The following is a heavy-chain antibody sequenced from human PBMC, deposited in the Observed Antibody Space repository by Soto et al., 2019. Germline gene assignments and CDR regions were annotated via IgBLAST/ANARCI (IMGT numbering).Heavy chain of an antibody. Sequence: QITLKESGPTLVKPTQTLTLTCTFSGFSLSTYGVGVGWIRQPPGKALEWLALIYWDDDKRYSPSLKSRLTIPKDTSKNQVIXTMXXXDPVXTXTXXXXXXXXVRXGVSXYXSSGHHSESFQYWGQGTLVTVSS. J-gene: IGHJ1*01. V-gene: IGHV2-5*02. D-gene: IGHD3-22*01. CDR2: IYWDDDK. CDR1: GFSLSTYGVG. CDR3: XXXXXVRXGVSXYXSSGHHSESFQY.